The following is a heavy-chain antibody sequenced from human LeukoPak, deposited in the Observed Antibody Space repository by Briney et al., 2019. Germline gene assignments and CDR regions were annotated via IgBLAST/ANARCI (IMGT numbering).Heavy chain of an antibody. CDR1: GGSFSGYY. V-gene: IGHV4-34*01. CDR2: INHSGST. D-gene: IGHD2-15*01. CDR3: GRDRIGDY. Sequence: PSETLSLTCAVYGGSFSGYYWSWIRQPPGKGLEWIGEINHSGSTNYNPSFKSRVTISVDTSKNQFSLKLSSVTAADTAVYYCGRDRIGDYWGQGTLVTVSS. J-gene: IGHJ4*02.